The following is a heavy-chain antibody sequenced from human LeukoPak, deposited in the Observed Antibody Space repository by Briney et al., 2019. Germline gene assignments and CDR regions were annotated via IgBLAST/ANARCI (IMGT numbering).Heavy chain of an antibody. J-gene: IGHJ4*02. Sequence: SETLSLTCAVYGGSFSGYYWSWIRQPPGKGLEWIGEINHSGSTNYNPSLKSRVTISVGTSKNQFSLKLSSVTAADTAVYYCASAPRLAVAGTNYFDYWGQGTLVTVSS. CDR2: INHSGST. CDR1: GGSFSGYY. CDR3: ASAPRLAVAGTNYFDY. V-gene: IGHV4-34*01. D-gene: IGHD6-19*01.